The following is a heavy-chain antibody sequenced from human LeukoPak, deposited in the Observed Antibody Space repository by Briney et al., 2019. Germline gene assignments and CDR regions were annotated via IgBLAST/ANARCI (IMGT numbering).Heavy chain of an antibody. CDR1: GFTFSSYG. CDR2: IWYDGSNK. Sequence: GGSLRLSCAASGFTFSSYGMHWVRQAPGKGLEWVAVIWYDGSNKYYADSVKGRFTISRDNSKNTLYLQMNSLRAEDTAVYYCARDSRLRRSSYWYFDLWGRGTLVTVSS. CDR3: ARDSRLRRSSYWYFDL. V-gene: IGHV3-33*01. J-gene: IGHJ2*01. D-gene: IGHD6-6*01.